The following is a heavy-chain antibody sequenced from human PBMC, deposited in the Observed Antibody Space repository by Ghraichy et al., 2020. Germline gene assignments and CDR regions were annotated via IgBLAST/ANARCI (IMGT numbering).Heavy chain of an antibody. D-gene: IGHD5-12*01. V-gene: IGHV4-59*01. CDR1: GGSISSYY. CDR2: IYYSGST. J-gene: IGHJ4*02. Sequence: SETLSLTCTVSGGSISSYYWSWIRQPPGKGLEWIGYIYYSGSTNYNPSLKSRVTISVDTSKNQFSLKLSSVTAADTAVYYCARGGGGYDPLDYWGQGTLDTVSS. CDR3: ARGGGGYDPLDY.